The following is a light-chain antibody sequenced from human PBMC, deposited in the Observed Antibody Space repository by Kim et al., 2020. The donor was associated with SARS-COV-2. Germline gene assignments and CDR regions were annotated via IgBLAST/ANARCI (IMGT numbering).Light chain of an antibody. CDR2: GAS. V-gene: IGKV3-15*01. CDR3: QQYNDWPLIT. J-gene: IGKJ4*01. CDR1: QSVSNN. Sequence: IVMTQSPATLSVSPGEGVTLSCRADQSVSNNLAWYQQQPGQAPRLLIHGASTRAAGMPARFSGSGSGTEFTLTISSLQSEDSAVYYCQQYNDWPLITFGGGTKVDIK.